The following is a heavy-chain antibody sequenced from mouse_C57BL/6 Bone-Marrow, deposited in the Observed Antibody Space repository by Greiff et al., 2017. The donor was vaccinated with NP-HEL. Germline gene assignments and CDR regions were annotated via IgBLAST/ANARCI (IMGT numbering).Heavy chain of an antibody. J-gene: IGHJ3*01. Sequence: VQLQQSGAELVMPGASVKLSCKASGYTFTSYWMHWVKQRPGQGLEWIGEIDPSDSYTNYNQKFKGKSPLTVDKSSSTAYMQLSSLTSEDSAVYYCARHDGYPAWFAYGGQGTRVTVSA. CDR1: GYTFTSYW. V-gene: IGHV1-69*01. CDR2: IDPSDSYT. CDR3: ARHDGYPAWFAY. D-gene: IGHD2-3*01.